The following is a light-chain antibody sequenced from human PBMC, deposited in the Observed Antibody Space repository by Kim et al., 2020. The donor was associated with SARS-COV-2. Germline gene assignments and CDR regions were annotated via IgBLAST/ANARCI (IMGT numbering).Light chain of an antibody. Sequence: DIQMTQSPATLSASVGDRITITCRASQDVNNWLAWFQQKPGSAPKLLIYTTSNLQSGVPSRFSGSGSGTEFTLTISDLQPDDFATYYCQQYTGYPRTFGLETKVEVE. CDR3: QQYTGYPRT. J-gene: IGKJ1*01. V-gene: IGKV1-5*03. CDR1: QDVNNW. CDR2: TTS.